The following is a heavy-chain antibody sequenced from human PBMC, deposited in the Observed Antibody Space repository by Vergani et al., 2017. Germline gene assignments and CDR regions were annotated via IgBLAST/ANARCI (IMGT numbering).Heavy chain of an antibody. CDR1: GVSFTSYH. CDR2: IDHTGRP. D-gene: IGHD4-11*01. J-gene: IGHJ6*03. Sequence: QVQLQQRGGGLLKPSETLSLTCVVNGVSFTSYHWTWIRQSPGEGLEWVGDIDHTGRPDYNPSLKSRLTMSVDKSRNQFSLTLNSVTATETAIYFCARVNTETNGHLYYCYYMDVWGQGTAVTVS. CDR3: ARVNTETNGHLYYCYYMDV. V-gene: IGHV4-34*01.